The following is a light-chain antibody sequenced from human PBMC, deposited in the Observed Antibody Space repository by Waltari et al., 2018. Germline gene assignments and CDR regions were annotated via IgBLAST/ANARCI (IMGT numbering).Light chain of an antibody. CDR2: INN. CDR1: SSNIRTNT. J-gene: IGLJ3*02. V-gene: IGLV1-44*01. Sequence: QSVLTQPPSASGTPGQRVTISCSGSSSNIRTNTVNWYQQLPGTAPKLLIHINNQRPSGVPDRFSVSKSGTSASLAISGLRSEDEADNYCAAWDDSLKGWVFGGGTKLTVL. CDR3: AAWDDSLKGWV.